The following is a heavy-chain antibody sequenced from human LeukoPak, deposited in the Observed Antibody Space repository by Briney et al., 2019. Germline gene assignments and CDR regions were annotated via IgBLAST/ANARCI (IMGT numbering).Heavy chain of an antibody. V-gene: IGHV1-2*02. Sequence: ASVTVSCKTSGYTFSDYQLHWVRQAPGQGLEWMGKINPKSGGTHWAQRFQGRFTMTRDSSINTASMTLTGLTSDDTAVYYCARGTVVVVAATQDVAWFDPWGQGTLVTVSS. J-gene: IGHJ5*02. CDR2: INPKSGGT. CDR3: ARGTVVVVAATQDVAWFDP. CDR1: GYTFSDYQ. D-gene: IGHD2-15*01.